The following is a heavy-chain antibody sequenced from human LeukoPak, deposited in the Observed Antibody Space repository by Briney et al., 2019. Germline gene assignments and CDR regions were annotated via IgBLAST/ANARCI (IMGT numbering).Heavy chain of an antibody. CDR3: AKVLVLVSANRYYFDY. Sequence: PGGSLRLSCAASGFTFSSYWMHWVRQAPGKGLEWVSLISGSGNSTYYADSVKGRFTISRDNSKNTLYLQMNSLRAEDTAVYYCAKVLVLVSANRYYFDYWGQGTLVTVSS. V-gene: IGHV3-23*01. CDR2: ISGSGNST. J-gene: IGHJ4*02. D-gene: IGHD2-15*01. CDR1: GFTFSSYW.